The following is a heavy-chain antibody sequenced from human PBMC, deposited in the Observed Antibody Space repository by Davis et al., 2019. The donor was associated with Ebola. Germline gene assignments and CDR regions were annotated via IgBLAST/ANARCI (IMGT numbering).Heavy chain of an antibody. J-gene: IGHJ4*02. CDR3: ARAPDDYYYDSSGYHRRGYYFDY. CDR1: GGSISSGDYY. CDR2: IYYSGST. Sequence: MPSETLSLTCTVFGGSISSGDYYWSWIRQHPGKGLEWIGYIYYSGSTYYNPSLKSRVTISVDTSKNQFSLKLSSVTAADTAVYYCARAPDDYYYDSSGYHRRGYYFDYWGQGTLVTVSS. V-gene: IGHV4-31*03. D-gene: IGHD3-22*01.